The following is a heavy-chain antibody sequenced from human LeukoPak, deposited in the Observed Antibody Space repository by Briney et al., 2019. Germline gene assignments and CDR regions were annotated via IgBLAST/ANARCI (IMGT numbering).Heavy chain of an antibody. CDR1: GFTFSSYE. CDR2: ISSSGSTI. V-gene: IGHV3-48*03. D-gene: IGHD7-27*01. J-gene: IGHJ6*02. CDR3: AKDRVRRLILGNDGMDV. Sequence: GGSLRLSCAASGFTFSSYEMNWVRQAPGKGLEWVSYISSSGSTIYYADSVKGRFTISRDNAKNSLYLQMNSLRAEDTAVYYCAKDRVRRLILGNDGMDVWGQGTTVTVSS.